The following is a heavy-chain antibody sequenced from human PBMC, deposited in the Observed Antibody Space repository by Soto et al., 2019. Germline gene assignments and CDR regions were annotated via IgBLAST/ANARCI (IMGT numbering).Heavy chain of an antibody. CDR2: IYPGDFDT. CDR3: ARKVTDSGFTVAFDF. J-gene: IGHJ4*02. CDR1: GYRFTSYG. Sequence: XESLKGTWQGSGYRFTSYGIAWVRQMPGKGLEWMGIIYPGDFDTRYSPSFQGQVTISADKSISTAYLQWSSLRASDTAMYYCARKVTDSGFTVAFDFWAQGTLVIVSS. V-gene: IGHV5-51*01. D-gene: IGHD5-12*01.